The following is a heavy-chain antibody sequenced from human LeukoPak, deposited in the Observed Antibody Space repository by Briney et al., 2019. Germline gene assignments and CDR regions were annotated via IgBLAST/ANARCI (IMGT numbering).Heavy chain of an antibody. Sequence: GGSLRLSCAASGFTFSSYAMHWVRQAPGMGLEWVAVISYDGSNKYYADSVKGRFTISRDNSKNTLYLQMNSLRAEDTAVYYCSSSGTSCCDYWGQGTLVTVSS. CDR1: GFTFSSYA. D-gene: IGHD2-2*01. CDR2: ISYDGSNK. V-gene: IGHV3-30*01. CDR3: SSSGTSCCDY. J-gene: IGHJ4*02.